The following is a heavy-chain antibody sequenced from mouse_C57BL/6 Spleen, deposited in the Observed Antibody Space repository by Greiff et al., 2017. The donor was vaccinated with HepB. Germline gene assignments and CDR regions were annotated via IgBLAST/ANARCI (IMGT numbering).Heavy chain of an antibody. Sequence: EVNVVESGGGLVQPGGSLKLSCAASGFTFSDYYMYWVRQTPEKRLEWVAYISNGGGSTYYPDTVKGRFTISRDNAKNTLYLQMSRLKSEDTAMYYCARQKEGRGFAYWGQGTLVTVSA. CDR2: ISNGGGST. CDR3: ARQKEGRGFAY. D-gene: IGHD3-3*01. J-gene: IGHJ3*01. CDR1: GFTFSDYY. V-gene: IGHV5-12*01.